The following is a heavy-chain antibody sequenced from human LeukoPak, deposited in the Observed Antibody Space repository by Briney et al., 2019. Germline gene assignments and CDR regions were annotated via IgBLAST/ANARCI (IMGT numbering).Heavy chain of an antibody. V-gene: IGHV4-61*02. J-gene: IGHJ5*02. CDR1: GGSISSGSYY. Sequence: SQTLSLTCTVSGGSISSGSYYWSWIRQPAGKGLEWIGRIYTSGSTNYNPSLKSRVTISVDTSKNQFSLKLSSVTAADTAVYYCARDTCDSSHHNWFDPWGQGTLVTVSS. CDR2: IYTSGST. D-gene: IGHD3-22*01. CDR3: ARDTCDSSHHNWFDP.